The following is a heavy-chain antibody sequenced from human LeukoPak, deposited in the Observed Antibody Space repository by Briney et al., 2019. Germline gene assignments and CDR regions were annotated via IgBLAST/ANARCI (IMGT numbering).Heavy chain of an antibody. CDR3: VKAVRGVKSVFDY. V-gene: IGHV3-23*01. J-gene: IGHJ4*02. CDR1: GFTFSSYA. Sequence: TGGSLRLSCAASGFTFSSYAMSWVRQAPGKGLEWVSAISGSGGSTYYADSVKGRFTISRDNSKNTLYLQMNSLRAEDTAVYYCVKAVRGVKSVFDYWGQGTLVTVSS. CDR2: ISGSGGST. D-gene: IGHD3-10*01.